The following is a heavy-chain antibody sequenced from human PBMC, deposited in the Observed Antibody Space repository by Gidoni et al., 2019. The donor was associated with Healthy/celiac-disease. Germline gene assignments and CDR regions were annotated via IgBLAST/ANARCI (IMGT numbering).Heavy chain of an antibody. Sequence: EVQLLASGGGLVQPGGSLRLSCASSGFTFSSYARSWVRQAPGKGRELVAAISGSGGSTYYADSVKGRFTISRDNSKNTLYLQMNSLRAEDTAVYYCAKHLTTTLHSAFDYWGQGTLVTVSS. V-gene: IGHV3-23*01. J-gene: IGHJ4*02. CDR3: AKHLTTTLHSAFDY. CDR2: ISGSGGST. D-gene: IGHD4-4*01. CDR1: GFTFSSYA.